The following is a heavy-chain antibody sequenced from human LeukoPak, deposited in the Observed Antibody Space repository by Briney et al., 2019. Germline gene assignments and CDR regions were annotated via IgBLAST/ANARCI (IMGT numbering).Heavy chain of an antibody. D-gene: IGHD3-22*01. V-gene: IGHV4-59*01. CDR1: GGSISSYY. CDR3: ARVGGRDYYDSSGYIYFDY. J-gene: IGHJ4*02. Sequence: SETLSLTCTVSGGSISSYYWSWIRQPPGKGLEWIGYIYYSGSTNYNPSLKSRVTISVDTSKNQFSLKLSSVTAADTAVYYCARVGGRDYYDSSGYIYFDYWGQGTLVTVSS. CDR2: IYYSGST.